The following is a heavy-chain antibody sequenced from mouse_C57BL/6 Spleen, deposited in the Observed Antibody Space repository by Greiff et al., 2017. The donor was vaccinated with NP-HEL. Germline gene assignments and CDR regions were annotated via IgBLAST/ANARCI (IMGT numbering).Heavy chain of an antibody. D-gene: IGHD1-1*01. CDR3: ARDPYYYGSSYGYFDV. Sequence: VQLQQSDAELVKPGASVKISCKVSGYTFTDHTIHWMKQRPEQGLEWIGYIYPRDGSTKYNEKFKGKATLTADKSSSTAYMQLNSPTSEDSAVYFCARDPYYYGSSYGYFDVWGTGTTVTVSS. CDR2: IYPRDGST. J-gene: IGHJ1*03. CDR1: GYTFTDHT. V-gene: IGHV1-78*01.